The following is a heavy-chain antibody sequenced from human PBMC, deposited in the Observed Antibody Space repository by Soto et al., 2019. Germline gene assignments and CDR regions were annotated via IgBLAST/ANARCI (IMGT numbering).Heavy chain of an antibody. CDR3: ARGDSTDCSNGVCSFFYNHDMDV. Sequence: QVQLVQSGAEVKKPGASVKVSCKASGYSFTDYHIHWVRQAPGQGLEWLGRINPKSGRTSTAQKFQGWVTMTTDTSISTASMELVRLTSDDTAIYYCARGDSTDCSNGVCSFFYNHDMDVWGQGTTVTVSS. CDR2: INPKSGRT. V-gene: IGHV1-2*04. J-gene: IGHJ6*02. CDR1: GYSFTDYH. D-gene: IGHD2-8*01.